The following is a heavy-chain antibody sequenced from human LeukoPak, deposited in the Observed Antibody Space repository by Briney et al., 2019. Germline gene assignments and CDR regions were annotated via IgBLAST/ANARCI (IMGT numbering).Heavy chain of an antibody. CDR3: AYGYSSSWYGSLDY. Sequence: GRSLRLSCAASGFTFSSYAMHWVRQAPGKGLEWVAVISYDGSNKYYADSVKGRFTISRDNSKNTLYLQMNSLRAEDTAVYYRAYGYSSSWYGSLDYWGQGTLVTVSS. CDR1: GFTFSSYA. CDR2: ISYDGSNK. V-gene: IGHV3-30-3*01. D-gene: IGHD6-13*01. J-gene: IGHJ4*01.